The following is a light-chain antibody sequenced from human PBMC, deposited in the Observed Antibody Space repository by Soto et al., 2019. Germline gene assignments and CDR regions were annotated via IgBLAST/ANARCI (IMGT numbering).Light chain of an antibody. CDR2: DVN. Sequence: QSALTQPRSVSGSPGQSVTISCTGTSSDVGGYNYVSWYQQNPGRAPKLMIYDVNKRPSGVPNRFSASKSDNTASLTISGLQADDEADYYCCSYAGSSTLGVFGTGTKVTVL. CDR1: SSDVGGYNY. CDR3: CSYAGSSTLGV. V-gene: IGLV2-11*01. J-gene: IGLJ1*01.